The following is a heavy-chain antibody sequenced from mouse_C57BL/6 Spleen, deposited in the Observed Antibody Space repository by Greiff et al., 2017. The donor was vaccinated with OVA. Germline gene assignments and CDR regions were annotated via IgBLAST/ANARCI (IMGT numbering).Heavy chain of an antibody. J-gene: IGHJ4*01. CDR1: GYTFTSYW. CDR2: IYPGSGST. CDR3: ARESLLTEDAMDY. D-gene: IGHD2-5*01. Sequence: QVQLQQSGAELVKPGASVKMSCKASGYTFTSYWITWVKQRPGQGLEWIGDIYPGSGSTNYNEKFKSKATLTVDTSSSTAYMQLSSLTSEDSAVYYCARESLLTEDAMDYWGQGTSVTVSS. V-gene: IGHV1-55*01.